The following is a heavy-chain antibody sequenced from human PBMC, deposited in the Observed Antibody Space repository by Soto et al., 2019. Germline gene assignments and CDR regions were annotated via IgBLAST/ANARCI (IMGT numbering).Heavy chain of an antibody. CDR2: IYYSGST. D-gene: IGHD6-19*01. CDR3: ARQIREKQWLTEGRYFDY. J-gene: IGHJ4*02. CDR1: GGSISSSSYY. Sequence: PSETLSLTCTVSGGSISSSSYYWGWIRQPPGKGLEWIGSIYYSGSTYYNPSLKSRVTISVDTSKNQFSLKLSSVTAADTAVYYCARQIREKQWLTEGRYFDYWGQGTLVTVSS. V-gene: IGHV4-39*01.